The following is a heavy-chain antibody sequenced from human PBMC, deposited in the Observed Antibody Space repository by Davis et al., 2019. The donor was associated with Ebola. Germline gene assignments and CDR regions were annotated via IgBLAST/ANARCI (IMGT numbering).Heavy chain of an antibody. CDR2: IIPNSGSA. CDR3: VRDYSSRWYGWFDP. D-gene: IGHD6-13*01. CDR1: GGTFSSYA. Sequence: SVTVSCKASGGTFSSYAISWVRQAPGQGLEWMGGIIPNSGSANYAQKFQGRVAITADESTTTVYMELSSLRSEDTAMYYCVRDYSSRWYGWFDPWGQGTLVTVSS. J-gene: IGHJ5*02. V-gene: IGHV1-69*13.